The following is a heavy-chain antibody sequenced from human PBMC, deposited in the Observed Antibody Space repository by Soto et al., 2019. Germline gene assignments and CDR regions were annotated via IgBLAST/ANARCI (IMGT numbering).Heavy chain of an antibody. V-gene: IGHV3-53*01. D-gene: IGHD5-12*01. CDR1: GFAFSNNY. Sequence: GGSLRLSCAASGFAFSNNYMSWVRQAPGKGLEWVSLIHSGGGTYYADSVKGRFTISRDSSKNMVYLQMDSLKVEDTAVYYCARDVDRTSHLNWFDPWGQGVMVTVSS. CDR2: IHSGGGT. J-gene: IGHJ5*02. CDR3: ARDVDRTSHLNWFDP.